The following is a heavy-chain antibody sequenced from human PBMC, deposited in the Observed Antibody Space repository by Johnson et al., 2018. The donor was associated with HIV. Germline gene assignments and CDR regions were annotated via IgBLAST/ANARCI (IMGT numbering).Heavy chain of an antibody. CDR2: ISGSGGST. J-gene: IGHJ3*02. CDR3: ARDSTPWGGDYVGYAFDI. CDR1: GFTFSSYA. Sequence: VQLVESGGGLVQPGRSVRLSCAASGFTFSSYAMSWVRQAPGKGLAWVSAISGSGGSTYYADSVKGRFTISRDNSKKSLYLQMNSLRAEDTAVYYCARDSTPWGGDYVGYAFDIWGQGTTVTVSS. D-gene: IGHD4-17*01. V-gene: IGHV3-23*04.